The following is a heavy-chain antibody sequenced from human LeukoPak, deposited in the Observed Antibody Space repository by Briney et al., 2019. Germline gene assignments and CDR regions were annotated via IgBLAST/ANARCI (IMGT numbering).Heavy chain of an antibody. D-gene: IGHD2-15*01. CDR3: ARGCSGGSCYSVPHYFDY. V-gene: IGHV3-74*01. CDR1: GFTFSTYW. Sequence: GGSLRLSCAASGFTFSTYWMHWVRQAPGKGLVWVSRINSDGSSTSYADSVKGRFTISRDNAKNSLYLQMNSLRAEDTAVYYCARGCSGGSCYSVPHYFDYWGQGTLVTVSS. J-gene: IGHJ4*02. CDR2: INSDGSST.